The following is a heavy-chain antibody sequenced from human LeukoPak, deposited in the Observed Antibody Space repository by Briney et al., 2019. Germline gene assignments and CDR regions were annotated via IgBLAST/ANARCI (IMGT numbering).Heavy chain of an antibody. Sequence: SETLSLTCTVSGDSISSRSYYWGWIRQPPGKGLEWIGSIYYSGSAYYNPSLKSLVTISVNTSKNQFSLKLSSVTAADTAVYYCARVFDSGSQAYFYYMDVWGKGTTVTIFS. V-gene: IGHV4-39*07. J-gene: IGHJ6*03. CDR1: GDSISSRSYY. D-gene: IGHD3-10*01. CDR3: ARVFDSGSQAYFYYMDV. CDR2: IYYSGSA.